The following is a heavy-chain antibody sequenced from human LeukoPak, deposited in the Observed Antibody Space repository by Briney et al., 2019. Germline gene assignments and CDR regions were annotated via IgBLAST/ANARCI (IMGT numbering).Heavy chain of an antibody. J-gene: IGHJ4*02. Sequence: SETLSLTCTVSGGSISSYYWSWIRRPPGKGLEWIGEINHSGSTNYNPSLKSRVTISVDTSKNQFSLKLSSVTAADTAVYYCARANGYCSSTSCPTTSPFDYWGQGTLVTVSS. CDR1: GGSISSYY. CDR3: ARANGYCSSTSCPTTSPFDY. D-gene: IGHD2-2*03. V-gene: IGHV4-34*01. CDR2: INHSGST.